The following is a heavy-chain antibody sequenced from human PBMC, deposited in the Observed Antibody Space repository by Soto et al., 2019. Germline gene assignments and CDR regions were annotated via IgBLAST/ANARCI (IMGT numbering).Heavy chain of an antibody. CDR1: GYSFRNNW. CDR2: IDLSDSCK. V-gene: IGHV5-10-1*01. J-gene: IGHJ4*02. Sequence: GESPKISCKGSGYSFRNNWITWVRQMPGEGLGLVGGIDLSDSCKSYSPSFQVHCSFSAGTSVNTAYLQWRRLSASDTAMYYCARHGGADYASSGYHYSLDYWGQGTPVTVSS. D-gene: IGHD3-22*01. CDR3: ARHGGADYASSGYHYSLDY.